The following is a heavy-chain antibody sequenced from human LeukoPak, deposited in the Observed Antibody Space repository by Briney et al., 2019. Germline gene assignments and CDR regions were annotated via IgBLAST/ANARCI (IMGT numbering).Heavy chain of an antibody. Sequence: SETLSLTCTVSGGSISSGGYYWSWIRQHPGKGLEWIGYIYYSGSTYYNPSLKSRVTISVDTSKNQFSLKLSSVTAADTAVYYCATSRYQLPSDYWGRGTLVTVSS. J-gene: IGHJ4*02. CDR2: IYYSGST. D-gene: IGHD2-2*01. V-gene: IGHV4-31*03. CDR3: ATSRYQLPSDY. CDR1: GGSISSGGYY.